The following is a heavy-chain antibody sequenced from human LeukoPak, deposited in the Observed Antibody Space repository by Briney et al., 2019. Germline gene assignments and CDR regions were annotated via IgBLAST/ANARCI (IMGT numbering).Heavy chain of an antibody. CDR1: GGTFSSYA. Sequence: SVKVSCKASGGTFSSYAISWVRQAPGQGLEWMGRIISILGIANYAQKFQGRVTITADKSTSTAYMELSSLRSEDTAVYYCARVASYDILTGYYKFSTNYYYGMDVWGQGTTVTVSS. CDR3: ARVASYDILTGYYKFSTNYYYGMDV. D-gene: IGHD3-9*01. J-gene: IGHJ6*02. V-gene: IGHV1-69*04. CDR2: IISILGIA.